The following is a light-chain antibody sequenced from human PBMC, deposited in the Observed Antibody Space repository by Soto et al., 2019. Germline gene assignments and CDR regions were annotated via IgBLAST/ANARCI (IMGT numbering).Light chain of an antibody. CDR3: QQPSSWHT. V-gene: IGKV3-11*01. CDR2: DAS. Sequence: EIVLTQSPATLSLSPGERATLSCRASQSFSSYLAWYQQKPGQPPSLLTYDASNRATGIPARFSGSGSGTDFTLTISSLAPEDSANYYWQQPSSWHTFGQGTKVEIK. CDR1: QSFSSY. J-gene: IGKJ1*01.